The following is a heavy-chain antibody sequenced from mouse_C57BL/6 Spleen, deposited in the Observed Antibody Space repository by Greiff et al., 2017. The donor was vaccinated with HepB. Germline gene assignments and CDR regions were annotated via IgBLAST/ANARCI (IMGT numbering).Heavy chain of an antibody. Sequence: QVQLQQSGAELVKPGASVKLSCKASGYTFTSYWMHWVKQRPGRGLEWIGRIDPNSGGTKYNEKFKSKATLTVDKPSSTAYMQLSSLTAEDSAVYYCARSRYYGSSYVDYFDVWGTGTTVTVSS. CDR3: ARSRYYGSSYVDYFDV. CDR1: GYTFTSYW. J-gene: IGHJ1*03. D-gene: IGHD1-1*01. CDR2: IDPNSGGT. V-gene: IGHV1-72*01.